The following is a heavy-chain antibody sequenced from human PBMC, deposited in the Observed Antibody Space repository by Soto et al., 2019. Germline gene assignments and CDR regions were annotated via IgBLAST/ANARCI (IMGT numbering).Heavy chain of an antibody. CDR3: ARERSAAGTGWFDP. J-gene: IGHJ5*02. Sequence: QVQLVQSGAEVKKPGASVKVSCKASGYTFTSYDINWVRQATGQGLEWMGWMNPNSGNTGYAQKFQGRVTMTRNTSISTAYMELSSLRSEDTAVYFCARERSAAGTGWFDPWGQGALVTVSS. CDR2: MNPNSGNT. D-gene: IGHD6-13*01. V-gene: IGHV1-8*01. CDR1: GYTFTSYD.